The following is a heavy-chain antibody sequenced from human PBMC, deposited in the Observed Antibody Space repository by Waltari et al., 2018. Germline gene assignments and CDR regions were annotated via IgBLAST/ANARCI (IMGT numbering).Heavy chain of an antibody. CDR2: IGDDGSNK. D-gene: IGHD3-3*01. V-gene: IGHV3-33*01. CDR1: GFTFSSYG. J-gene: IGHJ4*02. CDR3: ARDYDFWSGPTDY. Sequence: QVQLVESGGGVVQPGRSLRLSCAASGFTFSSYGMHWVRQAPGKGRGGVAVIGDDGSNKYYVDSVKGRFTISRDNAKNSLYLKMNSLRAEDTAVYYCARDYDFWSGPTDYWGQGTLVTVSS.